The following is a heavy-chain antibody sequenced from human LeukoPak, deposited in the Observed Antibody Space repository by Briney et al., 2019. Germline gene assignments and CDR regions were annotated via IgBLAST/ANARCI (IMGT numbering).Heavy chain of an antibody. CDR2: IRSKAYGGTT. Sequence: PGGSLRLSCTASGCTFGDYAMSWVRQAPGKGLEWVGFIRSKAYGGTTEYAASVKGRFTISRDDSKSIAYLQMNSLKTEDTAVYYCTRSPGIAVANFDYWGQGTLVTVSS. CDR1: GCTFGDYA. CDR3: TRSPGIAVANFDY. D-gene: IGHD6-19*01. J-gene: IGHJ4*02. V-gene: IGHV3-49*04.